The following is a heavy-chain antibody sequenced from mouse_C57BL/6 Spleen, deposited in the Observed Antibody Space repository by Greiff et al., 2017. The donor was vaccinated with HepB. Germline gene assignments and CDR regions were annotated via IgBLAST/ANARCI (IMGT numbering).Heavy chain of an antibody. CDR3: ARDQRSGYVAWFAY. CDR2: ISDGGSYT. Sequence: EVQVVESGGGLVKPGGSLKLSCAASGFTFSSYAMSWVRQTPEKRLEWVATISDGGSYTYYPDNVKGRFTISRDNAKNNLYLQMSHLKSEDTAMYYCARDQRSGYVAWFAYWGQGTLVTVSA. CDR1: GFTFSSYA. V-gene: IGHV5-4*01. D-gene: IGHD3-2*02. J-gene: IGHJ3*01.